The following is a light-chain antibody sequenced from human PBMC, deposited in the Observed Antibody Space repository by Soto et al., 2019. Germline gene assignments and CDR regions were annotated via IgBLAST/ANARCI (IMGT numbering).Light chain of an antibody. CDR3: QQTLSSPPT. Sequence: DIQMTQSPSSVSASVGDRVTITCRASQAIDSWLAWYQQKPGEAPKLLIFTGSLLHSGVPPRFSGSGSGTDFTLTISILQPEDFATYYCQQTLSSPPTFGQGTKV. CDR2: TGS. J-gene: IGKJ1*01. V-gene: IGKV1-12*01. CDR1: QAIDSW.